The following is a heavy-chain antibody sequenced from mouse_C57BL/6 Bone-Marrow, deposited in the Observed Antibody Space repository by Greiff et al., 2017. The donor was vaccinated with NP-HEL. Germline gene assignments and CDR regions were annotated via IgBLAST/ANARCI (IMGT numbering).Heavy chain of an antibody. V-gene: IGHV1-54*01. D-gene: IGHD3-1*01. CDR2: INPGSGGT. CDR3: ARNEFGTRGFAY. CDR1: GYAFTNYL. Sequence: QVQLQQSGAELVRPGTSVKVSCKASGYAFTNYLIEWVKQRPGQGLEWIGVINPGSGGTNYNEKFKGKATLTADKSSSTAYMQLSSLTSEDSAVYFCARNEFGTRGFAYWGQGTLVTVSA. J-gene: IGHJ3*01.